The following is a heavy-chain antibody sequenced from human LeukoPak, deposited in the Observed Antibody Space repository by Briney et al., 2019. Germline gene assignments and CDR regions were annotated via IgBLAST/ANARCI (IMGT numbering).Heavy chain of an antibody. D-gene: IGHD6-13*01. CDR1: GFTFSSYS. V-gene: IGHV3-21*01. Sequence: GGSLRLSCGASGFTFSSYSMNWVRQAPGEGVEWVSSISSSSSYIYHADSVKGRFTISRDNAKNSLYLQMNSLRAEDTAVYYCARVGVAAAALNWFDPWGQGTLVTVSS. J-gene: IGHJ5*02. CDR2: ISSSSSYI. CDR3: ARVGVAAAALNWFDP.